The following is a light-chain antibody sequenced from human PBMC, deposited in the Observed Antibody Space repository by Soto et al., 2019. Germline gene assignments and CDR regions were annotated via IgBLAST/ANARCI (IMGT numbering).Light chain of an antibody. CDR2: INN. J-gene: IGLJ2*01. CDR1: SSNIGSNT. CDR3: VAWAHRLNGYVV. Sequence: QSVLTQPPSASGTPGQRVTISCSGRSSNIGSNTVNWYQQLPVTSPKLVIYINNQRPSGVPDRFSGSKSGTSASLAISGLQSEDEADYYCVAWAHRLNGYVVFGGGTRLTVL. V-gene: IGLV1-44*01.